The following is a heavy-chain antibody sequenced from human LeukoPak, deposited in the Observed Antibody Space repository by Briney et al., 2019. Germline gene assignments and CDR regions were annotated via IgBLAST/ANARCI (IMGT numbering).Heavy chain of an antibody. J-gene: IGHJ4*02. D-gene: IGHD6-13*01. CDR1: GGSISSYY. CDR3: AGGYSSSSS. Sequence: SETLSLTCTVSGGSISSYYWSWIRQPPGKGLEWIGYIYYSGSTNYNPSLKSRVTISVDTSKNQFSLKLSSVTAAGTAVYYCAGGYSSSSSWGQGTLVTVSS. V-gene: IGHV4-59*01. CDR2: IYYSGST.